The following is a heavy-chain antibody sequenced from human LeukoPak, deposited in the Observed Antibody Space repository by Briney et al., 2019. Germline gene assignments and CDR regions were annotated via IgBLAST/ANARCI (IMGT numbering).Heavy chain of an antibody. Sequence: SETLSLTCTVSGGSISFYYRNRIRQPAGKGLEWIGRIYSSGYTNYNPSLKNRVSMSVDTSTDQLFLKLTSVTAADTAVYYCARGEHSADYWGQGILVIVSS. D-gene: IGHD1/OR15-1a*01. CDR2: IYSSGYT. CDR1: GGSISFYY. CDR3: ARGEHSADY. V-gene: IGHV4-4*07. J-gene: IGHJ4*02.